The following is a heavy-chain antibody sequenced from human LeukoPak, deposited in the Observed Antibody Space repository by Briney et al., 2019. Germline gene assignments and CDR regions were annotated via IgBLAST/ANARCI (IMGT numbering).Heavy chain of an antibody. Sequence: SETLSLTCTVSGGSISSYYWSWIRQPAGKGLEWIGRIYNSGSTNYNPSLKSRVTISVDTSKNQFSLKLSSVTAADTAVYYCARARDYSNYLDYWGQGTLVTVSS. CDR2: IYNSGST. CDR3: ARARDYSNYLDY. D-gene: IGHD4-11*01. CDR1: GGSISSYY. J-gene: IGHJ4*02. V-gene: IGHV4-4*07.